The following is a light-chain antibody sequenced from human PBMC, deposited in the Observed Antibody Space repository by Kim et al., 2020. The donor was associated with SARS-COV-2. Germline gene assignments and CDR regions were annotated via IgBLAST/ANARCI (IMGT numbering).Light chain of an antibody. CDR3: QQFNSYPL. CDR2: AAS. V-gene: IGKV1-13*02. J-gene: IGKJ4*01. Sequence: SASVGDSVTIRCRARQGSSSALAWYQQKARKAPKLLFYAASMLDSGVPSWFSGSGSGTDFTLTISSLQPEDFATYYCQQFNSYPLFGGGTKVDIK. CDR1: QGSSSA.